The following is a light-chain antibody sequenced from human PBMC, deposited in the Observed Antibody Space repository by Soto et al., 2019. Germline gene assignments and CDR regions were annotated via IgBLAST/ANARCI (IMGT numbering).Light chain of an antibody. Sequence: EIVLTQSPATLSLSPGERATLSCRASQSVSSYLAWYQQKLGQAPRLLIYDASNRATGIPARFSGSGSGTDFTLTNNSLKPEDFAVYYCQQRSNWPRTFGQGTKLEIK. CDR1: QSVSSY. J-gene: IGKJ2*01. CDR2: DAS. CDR3: QQRSNWPRT. V-gene: IGKV3-11*01.